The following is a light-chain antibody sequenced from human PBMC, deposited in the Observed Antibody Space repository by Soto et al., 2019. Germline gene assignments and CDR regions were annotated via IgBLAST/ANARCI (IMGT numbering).Light chain of an antibody. CDR1: SSDVGGYNS. Sequence: QSALTQPASVSGSTGQTITIPCTGTSSDVGGYNSVSWYQQEPGKAPKLLIYEVNNRFSGVSNRSSGSKSGNTASLTISGLLTEDEADYYCSSYTTTKTYVFATGPKVPXL. CDR2: EVN. CDR3: SSYTTTKTYV. J-gene: IGLJ1*01. V-gene: IGLV2-14*01.